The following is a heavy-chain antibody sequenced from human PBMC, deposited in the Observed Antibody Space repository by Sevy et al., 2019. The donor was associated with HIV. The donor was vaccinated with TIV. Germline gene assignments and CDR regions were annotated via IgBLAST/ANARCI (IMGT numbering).Heavy chain of an antibody. CDR2: ISSTSSYI. CDR1: GFTFSSHS. V-gene: IGHV3-21*01. D-gene: IGHD1-26*01. CDR3: AREAQVVGVDLDF. Sequence: GGSLRLSCAASGFTFSSHSMNWVRQAPGRGLVWVASISSTSSYIYHADSVKGRFTVSRDNAKNSPFLQMNNLRVDDTAVYYCAREAQVVGVDLDFWGQGTLVTVSS. J-gene: IGHJ4*02.